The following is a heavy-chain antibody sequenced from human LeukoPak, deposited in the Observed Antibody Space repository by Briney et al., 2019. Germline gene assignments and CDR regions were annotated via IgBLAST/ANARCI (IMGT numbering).Heavy chain of an antibody. CDR2: INHSGST. CDR3: ARGRPIFGVAYCMDV. J-gene: IGHJ6*03. V-gene: IGHV4-34*01. Sequence: PSETLSLTCAVYGGSFSGYYWSWIRQPPGKGLEWIGEINHSGSTNYNPSLKSRVTISVDTSKNQFSLKLSSVTAADTAVYYCARGRPIFGVAYCMDVWGKGTTVTVSS. CDR1: GGSFSGYY. D-gene: IGHD3-3*01.